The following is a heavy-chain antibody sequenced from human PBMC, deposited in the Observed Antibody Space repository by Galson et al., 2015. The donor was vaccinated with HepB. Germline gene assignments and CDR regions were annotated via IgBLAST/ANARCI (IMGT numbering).Heavy chain of an antibody. CDR2: INAGNGNT. CDR3: ARENSSWYRTRYYYYYYGMDV. J-gene: IGHJ6*02. Sequence: SVKVSCKASGYTFTSYGISWVRQAPGQGLEWMGWINAGNGNTKYSQKFQGRVTITRDTSASTAYMELSSLRSEDTAVYYCARENSSWYRTRYYYYYYGMDVWGQGTTVTVSS. D-gene: IGHD6-13*01. CDR1: GYTFTSYG. V-gene: IGHV1-3*01.